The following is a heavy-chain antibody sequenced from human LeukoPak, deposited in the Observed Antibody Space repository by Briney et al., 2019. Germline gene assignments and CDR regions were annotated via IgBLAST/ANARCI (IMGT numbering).Heavy chain of an antibody. V-gene: IGHV1-46*01. CDR3: ARGSGTVNFDY. CDR1: GYTFTSYY. CDR2: INPSGGST. D-gene: IGHD4-17*01. J-gene: IGHJ4*02. Sequence: ASVKVSCKASGYTFTSYYMHWVRQAPGQGLEWMGIINPSGGSTSYAQKFQGRVTMTRDMSTSTVYMELSSLRPEDTAVYYCARGSGTVNFDYWGQGTLVTVSS.